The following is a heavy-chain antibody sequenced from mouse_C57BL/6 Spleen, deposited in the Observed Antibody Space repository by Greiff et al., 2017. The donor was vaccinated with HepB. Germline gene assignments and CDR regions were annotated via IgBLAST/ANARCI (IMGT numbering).Heavy chain of an antibody. CDR2: ISGGGGNT. D-gene: IGHD2-1*01. CDR1: GFTFSSYT. V-gene: IGHV5-9*01. J-gene: IGHJ1*03. CDR3: ARRYYGNYDWYFDV. Sequence: EVQLVESGGGLVKPGGSLKLSCAASGFTFSSYTMSWVRQTPEKRLEWVATISGGGGNTYYPDSVKGRFTISRDNAKNTLYLQMSSLRSEDTALYYCARRYYGNYDWYFDVWGTGTTVTVSS.